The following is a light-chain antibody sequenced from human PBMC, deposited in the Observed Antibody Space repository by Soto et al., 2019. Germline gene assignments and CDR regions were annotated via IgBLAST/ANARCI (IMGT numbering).Light chain of an antibody. CDR3: LQDYNYPRT. CDR2: AAS. CDR1: GIRNE. J-gene: IGKJ3*01. V-gene: IGKV1-6*01. Sequence: GIRNELGWYQHKPGKAPRLLIYAASSLQTGVPSRFSGSGSGTDFTLTISSLQPEDFATYYCLQDYNYPRTFSPGTKVAI.